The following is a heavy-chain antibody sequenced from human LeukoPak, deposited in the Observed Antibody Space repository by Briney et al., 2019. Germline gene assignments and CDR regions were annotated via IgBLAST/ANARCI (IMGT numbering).Heavy chain of an antibody. CDR1: GFTFSSYS. CDR3: ARGGSYGGVDY. CDR2: IWYDGSNK. D-gene: IGHD1-26*01. Sequence: GGSLRLSCAASGFTFSSYSMHWVRQAPGKGLEWVAVIWYDGSNKYYADSVKGRFTISRDNSKNTLYLQMNSLRAEDTAVYYCARGGSYGGVDYWGQGTLVTVSS. J-gene: IGHJ4*02. V-gene: IGHV3-33*01.